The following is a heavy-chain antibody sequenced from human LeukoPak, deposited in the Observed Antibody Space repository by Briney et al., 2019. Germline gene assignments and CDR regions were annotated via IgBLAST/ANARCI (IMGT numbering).Heavy chain of an antibody. CDR2: ISSRGDST. J-gene: IGHJ4*02. Sequence: PGGSLSLSCAASGFTFCVYYMSWTRHSRERGLEWVSTISSRGDSTYDADSVKGRFTISRDNSKNSLYLQMNSVRAEDTAVYYCAKGPRPDITVAHTVEKWGQGTLVTVSS. CDR3: AKGPRPDITVAHTVEK. CDR1: GFTFCVYY. V-gene: IGHV3-23*01. D-gene: IGHD6-19*01.